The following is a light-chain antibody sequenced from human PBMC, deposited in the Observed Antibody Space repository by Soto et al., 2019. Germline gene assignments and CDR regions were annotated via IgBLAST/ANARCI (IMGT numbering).Light chain of an antibody. CDR3: QRRGDWPLYT. Sequence: EIVLTQSPATLSLSPGERATLSCRASQSVSTYLAWYQQKPGQAPRLLIYDASDRATGIPDRFSGSGSGTDFTLTISSLEPEDFAVYYWQRRGDWPLYTFGQGTKLEIK. V-gene: IGKV3-11*01. CDR1: QSVSTY. CDR2: DAS. J-gene: IGKJ2*01.